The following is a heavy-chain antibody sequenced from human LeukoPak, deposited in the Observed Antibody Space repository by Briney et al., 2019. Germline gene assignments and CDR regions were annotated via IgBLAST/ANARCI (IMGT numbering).Heavy chain of an antibody. Sequence: GGSLRLSCAASGFTFSSYEMNWVRQAPGKGLEWVSGVSGSGGTTYYADSVKGRFTIFRDNSKNTLYLQMNSLRAEDTAVYYCAKVSLAAAGTRFDPWGQGTLVTVSS. D-gene: IGHD6-13*01. CDR3: AKVSLAAAGTRFDP. V-gene: IGHV3-23*01. CDR1: GFTFSSYE. J-gene: IGHJ5*02. CDR2: VSGSGGTT.